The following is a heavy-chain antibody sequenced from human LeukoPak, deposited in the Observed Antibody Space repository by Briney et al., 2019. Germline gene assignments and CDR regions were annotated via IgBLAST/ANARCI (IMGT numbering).Heavy chain of an antibody. CDR2: ISYDGSNK. V-gene: IGHV3-30*18. CDR3: AKGRGYSHGQFDY. J-gene: IGHJ4*02. Sequence: PGRSLRLSCAASGFTFSSYGMHWVRQAPGKGLEWVAVISYDGSNKYYADSVKGRFTISRDNSKNTLYLQMNSLRAEDTAVYYCAKGRGYSHGQFDYWGQGTLVTVSS. D-gene: IGHD5-18*01. CDR1: GFTFSSYG.